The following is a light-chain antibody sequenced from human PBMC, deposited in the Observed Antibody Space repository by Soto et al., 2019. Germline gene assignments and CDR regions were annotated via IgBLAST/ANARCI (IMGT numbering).Light chain of an antibody. V-gene: IGKV1-5*01. J-gene: IGKJ1*01. CDR3: QQYVSYWT. CDR1: QDLDKW. CDR2: KSS. Sequence: ILMSPSPSSLSASVGDRVTITCRASQDLDKWLAWYQQKPGRAPNLLSSKSSTLRQGVPSRFSGFGTGTEYTLTSPHLQPDDFATYYCQQYVSYWTFGQGTVVDMK.